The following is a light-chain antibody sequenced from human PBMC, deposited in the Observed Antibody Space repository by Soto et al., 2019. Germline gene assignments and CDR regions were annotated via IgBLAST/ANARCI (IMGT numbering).Light chain of an antibody. CDR2: GAS. CDR1: QSVRSN. Sequence: TQSPATLSVSPGERATLSCRASQSVRSNLAWYQQKPGQAPRLLIYGASSRATGIPVRFSGSGSGTEFTLTISSLQSEDFAVYYCQQYNNWPLTFGQGTRLEI. CDR3: QQYNNWPLT. V-gene: IGKV3-15*01. J-gene: IGKJ5*01.